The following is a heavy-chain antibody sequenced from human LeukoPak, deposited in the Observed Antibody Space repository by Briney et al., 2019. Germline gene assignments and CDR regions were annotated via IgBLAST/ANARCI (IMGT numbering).Heavy chain of an antibody. CDR1: GFTFSSYA. CDR3: AKLPTILAAANNWFDP. V-gene: IGHV3-23*01. J-gene: IGHJ5*02. CDR2: ISGSGGST. Sequence: GGSLRLSCAASGFTFSSYAMSWVRQAPGKGLEWVSAISGSGGSTYYADSVKGRFTISRDNSKNTLYLQMNSLRAEDTAVYYCAKLPTILAAANNWFDPWGQGTLVTVSS. D-gene: IGHD6-13*01.